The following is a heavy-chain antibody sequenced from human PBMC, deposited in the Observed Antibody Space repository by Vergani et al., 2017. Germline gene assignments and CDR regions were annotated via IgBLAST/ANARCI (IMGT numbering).Heavy chain of an antibody. CDR1: GYTFTGYY. J-gene: IGHJ4*02. CDR2: INPNSGGT. CDR3: ARDSRRYFDWLGGTF. V-gene: IGHV1-2*02. Sequence: QLVQSGPEVKKPGTSVKVSCKASGYTFTGYYMHWVRQAPGQGLEWMGWINPNSGGTNYAQKFQGRVTMTRDTSISTAYMELSRLRSDDTAVYYCARDSRRYFDWLGGTFWGQGTLVTVSS. D-gene: IGHD3-9*01.